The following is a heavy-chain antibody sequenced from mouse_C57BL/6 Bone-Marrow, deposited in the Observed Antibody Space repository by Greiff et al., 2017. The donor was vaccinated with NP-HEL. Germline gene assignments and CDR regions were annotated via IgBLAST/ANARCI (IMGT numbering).Heavy chain of an antibody. V-gene: IGHV5-4*01. D-gene: IGHD1-1*01. J-gene: IGHJ3*01. CDR2: ISDGGSYT. CDR1: GFTFSSYA. CDR3: ARGYYYGSSYGFAY. Sequence: EVHLVESGGGLVKPGGSLKLSCAASGFTFSSYAMSWVRQTPEKRLEWVATISDGGSYTYYPDNVKGRFTISRDNAKNNLYLQMSHLKSEDTAMYYCARGYYYGSSYGFAYWGQGTLVTVSA.